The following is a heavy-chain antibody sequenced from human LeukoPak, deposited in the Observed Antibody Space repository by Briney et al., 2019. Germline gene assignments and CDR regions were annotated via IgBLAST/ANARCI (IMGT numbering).Heavy chain of an antibody. V-gene: IGHV1-24*01. Sequence: ASVKVSCKVSGYTLTELSMHWVRQAPGKGLEWMGGFDPEDGETIYAQKFQGRVTMTEDTSTDTAYMELSSLRSEDTAVYYCATHYGDLQGYYYYMDVWGKGTTVTVSS. J-gene: IGHJ6*03. CDR3: ATHYGDLQGYYYYMDV. CDR2: FDPEDGET. CDR1: GYTLTELS. D-gene: IGHD4-17*01.